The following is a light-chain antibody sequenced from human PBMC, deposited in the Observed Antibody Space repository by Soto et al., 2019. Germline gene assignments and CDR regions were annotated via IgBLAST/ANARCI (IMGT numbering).Light chain of an antibody. CDR3: QQYSDLPMT. J-gene: IGKJ5*01. Sequence: DIVLTQSPSTLPSFPAHRVTLSCTDTPTVNNNYLAWCQQKPGTAPRLLIYGASRRATGIPDRFSGSASGTDFTLTISRLEPEDFAVYFCQQYSDLPMTFGQGTRLEIK. V-gene: IGKV3-20*01. CDR2: GAS. CDR1: PTVNNNY.